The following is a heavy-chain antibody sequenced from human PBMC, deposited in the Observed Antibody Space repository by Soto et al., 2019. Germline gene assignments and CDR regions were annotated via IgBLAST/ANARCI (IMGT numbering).Heavy chain of an antibody. CDR1: GFTFSSYA. CDR2: ISGSGGST. D-gene: IGHD3-10*01. Sequence: GGSLRLSCAASGFTFSSYAMSWVRQAPGKGLEWVSAISGSGGSTYYADSVKGRFTISRDNSKNTLYLQMNSLRAEDTAVYYCARAPYGSGSYXYYYGMDVWGQGTTVTRLL. V-gene: IGHV3-23*01. CDR3: ARAPYGSGSYXYYYGMDV. J-gene: IGHJ6*02.